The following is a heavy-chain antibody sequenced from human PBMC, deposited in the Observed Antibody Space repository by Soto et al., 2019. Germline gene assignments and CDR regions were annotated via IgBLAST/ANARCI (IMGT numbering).Heavy chain of an antibody. J-gene: IGHJ4*02. D-gene: IGHD5-12*01. Sequence: QVQLLESGGGLVKPGGSLRLSCTASGFTFSDHYMSWIRQAPGKGLEWFSYISSSGDYRNYADSVKDRFTISRDNPKHSLYLQMNSLRAEDTAVYYCARGDVDTVAQADYWGQGTLVTVSS. CDR2: ISSSGDYR. CDR1: GFTFSDHY. V-gene: IGHV3-11*03. CDR3: ARGDVDTVAQADY.